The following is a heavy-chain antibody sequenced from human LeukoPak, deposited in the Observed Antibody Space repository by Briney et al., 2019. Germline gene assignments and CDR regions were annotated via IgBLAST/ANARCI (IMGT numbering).Heavy chain of an antibody. D-gene: IGHD3-3*01. CDR3: VKDYGFKLDV. Sequence: GGSLRLSCAASGITFSSYRMSWVRQTPGKGLEWVAKMNEDGSEKSYVDSVKGRFTISRDNARNSLYLQMNSLGAEDTAVYYCVKDYGFKLDVWGQGTAAIVSS. CDR2: MNEDGSEK. CDR1: GITFSSYR. J-gene: IGHJ6*02. V-gene: IGHV3-7*01.